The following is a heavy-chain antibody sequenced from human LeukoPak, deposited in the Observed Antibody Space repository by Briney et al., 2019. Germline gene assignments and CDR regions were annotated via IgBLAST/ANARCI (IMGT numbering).Heavy chain of an antibody. CDR2: IYYSGST. Sequence: SETLSLTCTVSGGSISSGGYYWSWIRQHPGKGLEWIGYIYYSGSTYYNPSLKSRVTISVDTSKNQFSLKLSSVTAADTAVYYCARAPREYYYDSSGYYPRGGAFDIWGQGTMVTVSP. J-gene: IGHJ3*02. CDR1: GGSISSGGYY. CDR3: ARAPREYYYDSSGYYPRGGAFDI. D-gene: IGHD3-22*01. V-gene: IGHV4-31*03.